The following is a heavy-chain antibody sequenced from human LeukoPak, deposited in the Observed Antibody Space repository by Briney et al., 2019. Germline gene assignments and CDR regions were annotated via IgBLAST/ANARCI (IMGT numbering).Heavy chain of an antibody. CDR3: ARVPYDSDEDF. J-gene: IGHJ4*02. CDR2: ISTSHRYI. D-gene: IGHD3-22*01. CDR1: GFTFSTYS. V-gene: IGHV3-21*01. Sequence: PGGSLRLSCAAPGFTFSTYSMDWVRQAPGKGLEWVASISTSHRYIYYADSVKGRFTISRDNARNTLYLQMSSLRAEDTAVYYCARVPYDSDEDFWGQGTLVTVSS.